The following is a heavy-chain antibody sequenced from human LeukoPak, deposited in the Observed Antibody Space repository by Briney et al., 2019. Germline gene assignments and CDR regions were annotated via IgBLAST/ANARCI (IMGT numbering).Heavy chain of an antibody. D-gene: IGHD3-3*01. CDR2: IIPIFGTA. CDR3: TFGVVIRDYYYYMDV. Sequence: SVKVSCKASGGTFSSYAISWVRQAPGQGLEWMGGIIPIFGTANYAQKFQGRVTITTDESTSTAYMELSSLRSEDTAVYYCTFGVVIRDYYYYMDVWGKGPRSPSP. V-gene: IGHV1-69*05. CDR1: GGTFSSYA. J-gene: IGHJ6*03.